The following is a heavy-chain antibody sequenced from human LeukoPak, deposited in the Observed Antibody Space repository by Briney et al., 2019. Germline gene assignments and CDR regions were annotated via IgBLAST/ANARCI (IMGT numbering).Heavy chain of an antibody. CDR1: AYTFTIYS. CDR3: ARAESPYYLAAENY. CDR2: ISAYNGNT. V-gene: IGHV1-18*01. D-gene: IGHD6-13*01. J-gene: IGHJ4*02. Sequence: GASVTLSFTSSAYTFTIYSISWERHAPGQGLGWMGWISAYNGNTNYAQKLQGRVTMTTDTSTSTAYMELRSLRSDDTAVYYCARAESPYYLAAENYWGQGTLVTVSS.